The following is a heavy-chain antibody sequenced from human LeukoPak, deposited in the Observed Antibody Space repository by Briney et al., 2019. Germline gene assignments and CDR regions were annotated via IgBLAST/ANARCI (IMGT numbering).Heavy chain of an antibody. Sequence: SETLSLTCAVSGDSISSSNWWSWVRQPPGKGLEWIGEIFHSGSNNYNPSLKSRVTISIDKSKNHFSLNLSSVTAADTAVYYCARGLEAYSSGTFDYWGQGTLVTVSS. D-gene: IGHD3-22*01. J-gene: IGHJ4*02. CDR3: ARGLEAYSSGTFDY. V-gene: IGHV4-4*02. CDR2: IFHSGSN. CDR1: GDSISSSNW.